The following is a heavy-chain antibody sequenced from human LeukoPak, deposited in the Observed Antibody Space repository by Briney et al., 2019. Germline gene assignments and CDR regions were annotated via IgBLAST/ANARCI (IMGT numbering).Heavy chain of an antibody. CDR1: GASISSYY. CDR3: ARGGFGTWFDP. CDR2: IYYTGST. J-gene: IGHJ5*02. D-gene: IGHD3-16*01. V-gene: IGHV4-59*01. Sequence: PSETLSLTCTVSGASISSYYWSWIRQPPGKGLEWIGYIYYTGSTNYNPSLKSRVTISVDTSNNQFSLSLSSVTAADTAAYYCARGGFGTWFDPWGQGTLVTVSS.